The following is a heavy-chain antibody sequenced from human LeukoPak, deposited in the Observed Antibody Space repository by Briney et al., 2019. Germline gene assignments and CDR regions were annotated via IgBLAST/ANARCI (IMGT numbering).Heavy chain of an antibody. J-gene: IGHJ5*02. D-gene: IGHD5-12*01. V-gene: IGHV3-11*01. CDR2: ISSNGSTI. CDR3: ARDEGGYDYPYNWFDP. Sequence: GGSLRLSCAASGFTFSDYYMSWIRQAPGKGLEWVSYISSNGSTIYYADSVKGRFTISRDNAKNSLYLQMNSLRAEDTAVYYCARDEGGYDYPYNWFDPWGQGTLVTVSS. CDR1: GFTFSDYY.